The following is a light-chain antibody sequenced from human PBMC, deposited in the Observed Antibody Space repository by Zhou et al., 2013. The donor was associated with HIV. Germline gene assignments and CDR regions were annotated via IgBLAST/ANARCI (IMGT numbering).Light chain of an antibody. Sequence: DIQMTQSPSSLSASAGDRVTITCRASQTISNYLNWYQQKPGKAPTLLIYKASNLQSGVPSRFSGSGSGADFTLTINSLQPDDFATYYCQQYNSYSNTFGQGTKVEIK. CDR1: QTISNY. J-gene: IGKJ1*01. CDR2: KAS. CDR3: QQYNSYSNT. V-gene: IGKV1-5*03.